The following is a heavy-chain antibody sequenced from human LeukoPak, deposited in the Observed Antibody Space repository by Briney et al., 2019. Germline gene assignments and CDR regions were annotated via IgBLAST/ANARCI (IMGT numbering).Heavy chain of an antibody. CDR3: AKPSSGYLIASGAFDI. J-gene: IGHJ3*02. V-gene: IGHV3-9*01. D-gene: IGHD3-22*01. CDR2: ITWNSGST. CDR1: GFTFEDYA. Sequence: GGSLRLSCAASGFTFEDYAMHWVRQAPGKGLEWVSGITWNSGSTAYADSVKGRFTISRDNAKNSLYLQMNSLRPEDTALYYCAKPSSGYLIASGAFDIWDQGTMVTVSS.